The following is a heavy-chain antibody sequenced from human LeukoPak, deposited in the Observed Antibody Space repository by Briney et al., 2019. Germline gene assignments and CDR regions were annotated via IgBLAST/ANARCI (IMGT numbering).Heavy chain of an antibody. V-gene: IGHV1-69*06. Sequence: SVKVSCKASGGTFSSYAISWVRQAPGQGLEWMGGIIPIFGTANYAQKFQGRVTITADKSTSTAYMELSSLRSEDTAVYYCARDRCSSTSCYARWFDPWGQGTLVTVSP. CDR1: GGTFSSYA. CDR2: IIPIFGTA. J-gene: IGHJ5*02. CDR3: ARDRCSSTSCYARWFDP. D-gene: IGHD2-2*01.